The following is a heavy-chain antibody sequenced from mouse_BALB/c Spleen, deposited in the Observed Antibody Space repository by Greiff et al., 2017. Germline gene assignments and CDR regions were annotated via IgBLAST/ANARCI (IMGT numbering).Heavy chain of an antibody. CDR3: ARSELGRDYFDY. Sequence: VQLQQSGPGLVKPSQSLSLTCSVTGYSITSGYYWNWIRQFPGNKLEWMGYISYDGSNNYNPSLKNRISITRDTSKNQFFLKLNSVTTEDTATYYCARSELGRDYFDYWGQGTTLTVSS. D-gene: IGHD4-1*01. CDR1: GYSITSGYY. J-gene: IGHJ2*01. V-gene: IGHV3-6*02. CDR2: ISYDGSN.